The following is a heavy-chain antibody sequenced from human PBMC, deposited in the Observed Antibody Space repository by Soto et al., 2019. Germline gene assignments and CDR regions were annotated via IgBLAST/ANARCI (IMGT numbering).Heavy chain of an antibody. CDR3: AREAASDPSFYYHYMDV. J-gene: IGHJ6*03. CDR1: GYTFSNYN. CDR2: MNPDSGNT. V-gene: IGHV1-8*01. D-gene: IGHD3-10*01. Sequence: QEQLVQSGAEVKKPGAPVKVSCNASGYTFSNYNINWVRQASGQGLEWMGWMNPDSGNTGYAEKFQGRVTMTRNSSISTAYMELSGLRSEDTAVYYCAREAASDPSFYYHYMDVWGKGTTVTVSS.